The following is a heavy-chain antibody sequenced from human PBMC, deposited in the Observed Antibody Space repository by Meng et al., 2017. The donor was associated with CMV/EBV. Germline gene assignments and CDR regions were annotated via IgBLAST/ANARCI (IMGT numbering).Heavy chain of an antibody. CDR3: AIGSQLGGY. Sequence: SGKPFGGTLSSYATTCVGQAPGQGLEWIGGIIPIFGTANYAQKFQGSVTITADKSPSKAYMELSSLRSEDTAVYYCAIGSQLGGYWGQGTLVTVSS. CDR2: IIPIFGTA. CDR1: GGTLSSYA. D-gene: IGHD1-1*01. V-gene: IGHV1-69*06. J-gene: IGHJ4*02.